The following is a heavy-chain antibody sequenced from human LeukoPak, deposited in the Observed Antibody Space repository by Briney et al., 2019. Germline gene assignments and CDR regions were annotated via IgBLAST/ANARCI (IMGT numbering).Heavy chain of an antibody. CDR2: IKQGGSET. J-gene: IGHJ4*02. V-gene: IGHV3-7*01. CDR3: ERDCSATRCHNY. CDR1: GFTFSSYW. D-gene: IGHD2-2*01. Sequence: PGGSLRLSCAASGFTFSSYWMSWVRQAPGKGLEWVANIKQGGSETYYLDSVKGRFTISRDNAKNSLYLQMNSLRAEDTALYYCERDCSATRCHNYWGQGTLVTVSS.